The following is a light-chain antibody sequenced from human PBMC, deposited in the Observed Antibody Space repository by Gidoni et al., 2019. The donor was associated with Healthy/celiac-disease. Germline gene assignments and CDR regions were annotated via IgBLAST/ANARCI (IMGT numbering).Light chain of an antibody. CDR2: GAS. CDR3: QQYNNWPPLT. Sequence: QKPSQAPRLLIYGASTRATGIPARFSGSGSGTEFTLTISSLQSEDFAVYYCQQYNNWPPLTFGGGTKVEIK. V-gene: IGKV3-15*01. J-gene: IGKJ4*01.